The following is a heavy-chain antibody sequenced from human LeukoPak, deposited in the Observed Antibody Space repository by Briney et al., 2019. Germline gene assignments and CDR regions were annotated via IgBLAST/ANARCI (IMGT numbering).Heavy chain of an antibody. D-gene: IGHD3-9*01. CDR1: GYTFTRYY. CDR2: INPNSGGT. V-gene: IGHV1-2*02. Sequence: ASVKLSCKASGYTFTRYYMHWVRQAPGQGLEWMGWINPNSGGTNYAQKCQGRVTMTRDTSISTAYMELSRLRSDDTAVYYCARAGTIPLDYWGQGTLVPVSA. J-gene: IGHJ4*02. CDR3: ARAGTIPLDY.